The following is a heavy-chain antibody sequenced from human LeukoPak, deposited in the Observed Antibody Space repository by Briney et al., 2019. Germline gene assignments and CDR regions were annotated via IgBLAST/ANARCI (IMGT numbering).Heavy chain of an antibody. CDR2: IYYGGST. Sequence: SETLSLTCAVSGGSISSGGYYWSWIRQHPGKGLEWIGYIYYGGSTYYNPSLKSRVTISVDTSRNQFSLKLSSVTAADTAVYYCARSSSPLLGFDYWGQGTLVTVSS. CDR1: GGSISSGGYY. J-gene: IGHJ4*02. CDR3: ARSSSPLLGFDY. V-gene: IGHV4-31*11.